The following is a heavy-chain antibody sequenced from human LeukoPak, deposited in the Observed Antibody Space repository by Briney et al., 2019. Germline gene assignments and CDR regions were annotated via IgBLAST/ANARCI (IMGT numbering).Heavy chain of an antibody. CDR1: GGSISNSSYY. CDR3: ASSFIAAAGTFFFDY. Sequence: SETLSLTCTVSGGSISNSSYYWGWIRQPPGKGVQWVGSIYYSGSTYYNPSLKSRVTIPVDTSKNQFSLKVSSVTAADTAVYYCASSFIAAAGTFFFDYWGQGTLVTVSS. J-gene: IGHJ4*02. CDR2: IYYSGST. D-gene: IGHD6-13*01. V-gene: IGHV4-39*01.